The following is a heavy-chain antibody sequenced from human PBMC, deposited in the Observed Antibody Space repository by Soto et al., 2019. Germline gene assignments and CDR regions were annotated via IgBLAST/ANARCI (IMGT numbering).Heavy chain of an antibody. CDR2: IWYDGSNK. Sequence: GGSLRLSCAASGFTFSSYGMHWVRQAPGKGLEWVAVIWYDGSNKYYADSVKGRFTISRDNSKNTLYLQMNSLRAEDTAVYYCARDRRDGYNARDAFDIWGQGTMVTVSS. D-gene: IGHD5-12*01. V-gene: IGHV3-33*01. CDR1: GFTFSSYG. J-gene: IGHJ3*02. CDR3: ARDRRDGYNARDAFDI.